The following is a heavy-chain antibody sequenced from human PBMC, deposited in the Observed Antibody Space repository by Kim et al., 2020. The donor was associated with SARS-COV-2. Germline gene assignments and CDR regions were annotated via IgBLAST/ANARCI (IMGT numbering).Heavy chain of an antibody. Sequence: VKRRFTISRDNSKNTTYLQMNSLGAEDTAVYYCAKVLGYDILTGYEAFDYWGQGTLVTVSS. J-gene: IGHJ4*02. CDR3: AKVLGYDILTGYEAFDY. D-gene: IGHD3-9*01. V-gene: IGHV3-23*01.